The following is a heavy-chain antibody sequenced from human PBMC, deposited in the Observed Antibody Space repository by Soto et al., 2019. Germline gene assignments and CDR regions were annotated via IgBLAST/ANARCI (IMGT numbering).Heavy chain of an antibody. CDR3: ASSASVSHIPLLSPDN. CDR1: GYTFTGYY. J-gene: IGHJ4*02. D-gene: IGHD3-10*01. CDR2: INPNSGGT. V-gene: IGHV1-2*02. Sequence: ASVKVSCKASGYTFTGYYMHWVRQAPGQGLEWMGWINPNSGGTKYAQRFHGGVTMTRDASISTAYMELSVLTSDDTAVYYCASSASVSHIPLLSPDNWGQGTLVTVSS.